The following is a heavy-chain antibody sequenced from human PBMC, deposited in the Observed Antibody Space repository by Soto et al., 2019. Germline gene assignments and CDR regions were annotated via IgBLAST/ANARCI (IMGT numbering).Heavy chain of an antibody. Sequence: GGSLSLSCAASGFTSSRYGMNWLRQAPGKGLEWVASISSSTSYVYYADSVKGRFSTSRDNAKNILYLEMYALRTEDTAVYYCARDPSEGRVGNWFESWGQGTLVTVSS. V-gene: IGHV3-21*06. CDR1: GFTSSRYG. D-gene: IGHD2-2*01. J-gene: IGHJ5*01. CDR3: ARDPSEGRVGNWFES. CDR2: ISSSTSYV.